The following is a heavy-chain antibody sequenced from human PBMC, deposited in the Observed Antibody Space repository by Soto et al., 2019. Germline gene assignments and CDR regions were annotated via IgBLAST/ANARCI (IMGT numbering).Heavy chain of an antibody. CDR1: GFNFNCYT. V-gene: IGHV3-21*01. CDR2: ISSSGYI. D-gene: IGHD2-15*01. Sequence: GGSLRLSCAASGFNFNCYTINWVRQAPGKRLEWLSSISSSGYIFSTASVRGRFTISKANAKNSVYLQINSPRAEDTAVYFCARDCSGGSCYPGMDVWGQGTTVTVSS. J-gene: IGHJ6*02. CDR3: ARDCSGGSCYPGMDV.